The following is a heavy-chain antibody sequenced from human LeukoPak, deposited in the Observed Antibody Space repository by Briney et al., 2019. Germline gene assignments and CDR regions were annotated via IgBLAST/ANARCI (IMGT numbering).Heavy chain of an antibody. CDR3: ARSPDLRYFDWLHPYNWFDP. CDR1: GYTFTSYD. CDR2: MNPNSGNT. D-gene: IGHD3-9*01. J-gene: IGHJ5*02. V-gene: IGHV1-8*01. Sequence: ASVKVSCKASGYTFTSYDINWVRQATGQGLEWMGWMNPNSGNTGYAQKFQGRVTMTRNTSISTAYMELSSLRSEDTAVYYCARSPDLRYFDWLHPYNWFDPWGQGTLVTVSS.